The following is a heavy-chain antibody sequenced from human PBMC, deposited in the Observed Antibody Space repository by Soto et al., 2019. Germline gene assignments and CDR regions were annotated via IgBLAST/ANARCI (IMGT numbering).Heavy chain of an antibody. CDR3: ARVELVFDFWSGMAY. Sequence: VGSLRLSCTASGFNFSNYGFHWVRQAPGKGLDWVTLIWYDGSNEYYADSVKGRFTISRDNSKSTLYLQMNSLRAEDTAMYYCARVELVFDFWSGMAYWGQGTLVTVSS. CDR1: GFNFSNYG. D-gene: IGHD3-3*01. CDR2: IWYDGSNE. J-gene: IGHJ4*02. V-gene: IGHV3-33*01.